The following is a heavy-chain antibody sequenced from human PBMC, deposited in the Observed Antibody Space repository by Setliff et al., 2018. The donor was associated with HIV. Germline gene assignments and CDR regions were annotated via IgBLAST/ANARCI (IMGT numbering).Heavy chain of an antibody. Sequence: TGGSLRLSCAVSGFNVGTNGLSWVRQAPGNGLEWVAVISYDGSDKYYADSVKGRFTISRDNAKNSLYLQMNSLRAEDTAVYYCARLLHNAYWGQGTLVTVSS. CDR1: GFNVGTNG. D-gene: IGHD2-21*01. J-gene: IGHJ4*02. CDR3: ARLLHNAY. V-gene: IGHV3-30*03. CDR2: ISYDGSDK.